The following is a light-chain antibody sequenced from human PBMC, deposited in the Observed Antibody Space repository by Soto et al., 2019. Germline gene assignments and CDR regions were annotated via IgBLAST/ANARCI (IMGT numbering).Light chain of an antibody. Sequence: EIGSTPLPATLSLSPGERATLSCRASQSVSSSLAWYQQNPGQAPRLLIFDASNRATGIPVRFSGSGSETDFTLTISSLEPEDFAGYYCQQRTNGPPITLGQGTRLEIK. J-gene: IGKJ5*01. CDR1: QSVSSS. V-gene: IGKV3-11*01. CDR3: QQRTNGPPIT. CDR2: DAS.